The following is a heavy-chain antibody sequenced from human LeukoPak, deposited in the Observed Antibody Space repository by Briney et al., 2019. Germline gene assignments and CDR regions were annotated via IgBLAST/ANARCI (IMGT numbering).Heavy chain of an antibody. Sequence: SETLSLTCTVSGGSISSGCYCWSWIRQHPGKGLEWIRYIYYSGSTYYNPSLKSRVTISVDTSKNQFSLKLSSVTAADTAVYYCARIAAAGTLDWFDPWGQGTLVAVSS. CDR3: ARIAAAGTLDWFDP. V-gene: IGHV4-31*03. J-gene: IGHJ5*02. CDR1: GGSISSGCYC. CDR2: IYYSGST. D-gene: IGHD6-13*01.